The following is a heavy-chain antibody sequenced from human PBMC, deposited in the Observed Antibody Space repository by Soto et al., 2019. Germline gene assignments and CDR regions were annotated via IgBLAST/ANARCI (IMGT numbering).Heavy chain of an antibody. D-gene: IGHD2-21*01. V-gene: IGHV1-69*13. CDR1: GGGNLRDYR. CDR2: IIPKLGSA. J-gene: IGHJ4*02. Sequence: SVKVSCKASGGGNLRDYRTTWVRRAPGQGLEWMGGIIPKLGSANYAQNFQGRVTVTADESTNTVYMELRSLRSDDTAVYYRARGGDGYNFGAVYWCQGTPVTVSS. CDR3: ARGGDGYNFGAVY.